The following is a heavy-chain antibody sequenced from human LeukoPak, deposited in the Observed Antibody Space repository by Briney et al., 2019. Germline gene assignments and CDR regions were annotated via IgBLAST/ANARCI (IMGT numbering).Heavy chain of an antibody. CDR3: AKESGKYERYSSSWYGAFDI. CDR1: GLTFSSYA. D-gene: IGHD6-13*01. J-gene: IGHJ3*02. CDR2: ISGSGGSA. V-gene: IGHV3-23*01. Sequence: GGSLKLSCAASGLTFSSYAMSWVRQAPGKGLEWVSAISGSGGSAYYADSVKGRFTISRDNSKNTLYLQMNSLRAEDTAVYYCAKESGKYERYSSSWYGAFDIWGQGTMVTVSS.